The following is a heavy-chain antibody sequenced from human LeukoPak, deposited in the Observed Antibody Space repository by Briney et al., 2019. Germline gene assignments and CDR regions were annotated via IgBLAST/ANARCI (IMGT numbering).Heavy chain of an antibody. CDR1: GFTFSIYV. CDR3: ARGGYSPGP. J-gene: IGHJ5*02. CDR2: INHSGST. Sequence: PGGTLSLSCAASGFTFSIYVMSWIRQPPGKGLEWIGEINHSGSTNYNPSLKSRVTISVDTSKNQFSLKLSSVTAADTAVYYCARGGYSPGPWGQGTLVTVSS. V-gene: IGHV4-34*01. D-gene: IGHD2-15*01.